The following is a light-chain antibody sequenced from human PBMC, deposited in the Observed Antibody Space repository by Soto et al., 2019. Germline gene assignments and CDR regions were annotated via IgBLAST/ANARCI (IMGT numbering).Light chain of an antibody. Sequence: ELVLTQSPGTLSLSPGEKATLSCRASQSVISNYLAWYQQKPGQAPRLLIYGASSRATGIPDRFIGSGSETDFTLTISSLEPEDFAVYYCPQYGKTTWTFGQGTKVEIK. CDR1: QSVISNY. CDR2: GAS. CDR3: PQYGKTTWT. J-gene: IGKJ1*01. V-gene: IGKV3-20*01.